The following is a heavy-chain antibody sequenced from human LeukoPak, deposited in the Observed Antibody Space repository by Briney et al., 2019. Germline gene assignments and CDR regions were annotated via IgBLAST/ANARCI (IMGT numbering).Heavy chain of an antibody. CDR3: AREAGRGTDMDV. V-gene: IGHV4-59*01. J-gene: IGHJ6*03. CDR1: GGSISSYY. Sequence: SETLSLTCTVSGGSISSYYWSWIRQPPGKGLGWIGYIYYSGSTNYNPSLKSRVTISVDTSKNQFSLKLSSVTAADTAVYYCAREAGRGTDMDVWGKGTTVTVSS. CDR2: IYYSGST.